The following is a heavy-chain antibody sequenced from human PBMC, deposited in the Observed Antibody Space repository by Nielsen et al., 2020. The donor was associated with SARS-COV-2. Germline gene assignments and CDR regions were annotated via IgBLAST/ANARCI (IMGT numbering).Heavy chain of an antibody. Sequence: ASVKVSCKASGYTFTSYGISWVRQAPGQGLEWMGWISAYNGNTNYAQKLQGRVTMTRDTSISTAYMELSRLRSDDTAVYYCAREGSGSYSYMDVWGKGTTVTVSS. J-gene: IGHJ6*03. V-gene: IGHV1-18*01. CDR2: ISAYNGNT. CDR1: GYTFTSYG. CDR3: AREGSGSYSYMDV. D-gene: IGHD3-10*01.